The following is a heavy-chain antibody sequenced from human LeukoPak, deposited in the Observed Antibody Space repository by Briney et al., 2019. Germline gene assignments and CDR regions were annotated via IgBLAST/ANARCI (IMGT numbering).Heavy chain of an antibody. V-gene: IGHV1-18*01. CDR1: GYTFTRYG. Sequence: ASVKVSCKASGYTFTRYGISWVRQAPGQGLEWMGWISAYNGNTDYAQKLQDRVTMTTDTSTSTAYMELRSLRSDDTAVYYCARDGPYYGSGRGSAFDIWRQGTMVTVSS. CDR3: ARDGPYYGSGRGSAFDI. D-gene: IGHD3-10*01. J-gene: IGHJ3*02. CDR2: ISAYNGNT.